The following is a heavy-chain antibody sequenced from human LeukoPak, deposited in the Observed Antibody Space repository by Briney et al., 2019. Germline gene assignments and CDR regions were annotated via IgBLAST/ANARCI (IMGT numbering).Heavy chain of an antibody. V-gene: IGHV4-30-4*08. CDR2: IHPSGML. J-gene: IGHJ4*02. CDR3: ASSLRDGYNQHFDY. CDR1: GASFNSDDQY. Sequence: PSETLSLTCTVSGASFNSDDQYWNWIRQSPGKGLEWIGSIHPSGMLYNNPSLESRVTMSRDTSKNQFSLNLNSVTAADTAVYYCASSLRDGYNQHFDYWGQGTLVTVSS. D-gene: IGHD5-24*01.